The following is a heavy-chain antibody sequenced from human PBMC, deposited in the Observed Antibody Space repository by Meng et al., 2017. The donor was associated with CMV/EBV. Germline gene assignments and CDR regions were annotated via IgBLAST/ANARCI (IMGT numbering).Heavy chain of an antibody. V-gene: IGHV3-30*04. D-gene: IGHD5-18*01. CDR3: AKEAAMVTGDYYYYYYGMDV. Sequence: GGSLRLSCAASGFTFSSYAMHWVRQAPGKGLEWVAVISYEGSNKYYADSVKGRFTISRDNSKNTLYLQMNSLRAEDTAVYYCAKEAAMVTGDYYYYYYGMDVWGQGTTVTVSS. CDR2: ISYEGSNK. CDR1: GFTFSSYA. J-gene: IGHJ6*02.